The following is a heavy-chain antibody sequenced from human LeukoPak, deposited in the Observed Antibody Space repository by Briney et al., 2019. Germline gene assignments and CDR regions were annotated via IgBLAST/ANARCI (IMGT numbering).Heavy chain of an antibody. Sequence: ASVKVSCKASGYTFTSYDINWVRQATGQGLEWMGWINPNSGNTGYAQKFQGRVTMTRNTSISTAYMELSSLRSEDTAVYYCARGLIMYDILTGYYNVRDWFDPWGQGTLVTVSS. CDR2: INPNSGNT. J-gene: IGHJ5*02. CDR3: ARGLIMYDILTGYYNVRDWFDP. V-gene: IGHV1-8*01. D-gene: IGHD3-9*01. CDR1: GYTFTSYD.